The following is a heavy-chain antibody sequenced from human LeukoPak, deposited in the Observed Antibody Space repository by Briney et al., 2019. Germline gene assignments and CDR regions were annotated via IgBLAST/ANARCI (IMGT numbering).Heavy chain of an antibody. CDR3: ARVPSTVTTLPSGRGTTYYYYYNGMDV. CDR1: GGSISSGGYY. Sequence: SETLSLTCTVSGGSISSGGYYWSWIRQHPGKGLEWIGYIYYSGSTYYNPSLKSRVTISVDTSKNQFSLKLSSVTAADTAVYYCARVPSTVTTLPSGRGTTYYYYYNGMDVWGQGTTVTVSS. V-gene: IGHV4-31*03. J-gene: IGHJ6*02. D-gene: IGHD4-17*01. CDR2: IYYSGST.